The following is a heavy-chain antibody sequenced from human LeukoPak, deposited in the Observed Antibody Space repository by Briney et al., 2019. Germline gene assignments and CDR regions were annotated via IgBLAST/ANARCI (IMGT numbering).Heavy chain of an antibody. D-gene: IGHD3-3*02. Sequence: GSLRLSCATSGFTFVDYGLSWVRRAPGKGLEWLCAINYNGAIADYADSVKGRFTISRDNAKNSLYLRMDSLRAEDTALYYCARDRLGPSFSVSHFDLWGQGTLVTVSS. CDR3: ARDRLGPSFSVSHFDL. CDR2: INYNGAIA. CDR1: GFTFVDYG. J-gene: IGHJ4*02. V-gene: IGHV3-20*04.